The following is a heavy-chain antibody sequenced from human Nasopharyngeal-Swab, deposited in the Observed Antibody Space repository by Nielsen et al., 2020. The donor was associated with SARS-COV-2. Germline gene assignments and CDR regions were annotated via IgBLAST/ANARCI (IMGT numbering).Heavy chain of an antibody. V-gene: IGHV4-39*01. Sequence: RQAPGKGLQWIGSVYYTGSTYYNPSLKSRVTISVDTSQNQFSLNLRSATAADTAVYYCARSPHYYYYMDVWGTGTTVTVSS. J-gene: IGHJ6*03. CDR3: ARSPHYYYYMDV. CDR2: VYYTGST.